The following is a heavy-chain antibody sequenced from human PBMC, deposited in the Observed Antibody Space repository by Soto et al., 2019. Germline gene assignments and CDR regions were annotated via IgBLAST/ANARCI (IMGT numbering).Heavy chain of an antibody. CDR3: ARMNVDSYQCYYAMDV. J-gene: IGHJ6*02. CDR1: GFSLTTGKMG. CDR2: IFSDNER. Sequence: SGPTLVNPTETLTLTCTVSGFSLTTGKMGVSWIRQPPGKALEWLAHIFSDNERSYSTSLQGRLTISKDTSGSQVVLSMTNVDPVDTATYYCARMNVDSYQCYYAMDVWGQGTTVTVSS. V-gene: IGHV2-26*01. D-gene: IGHD2-21*02.